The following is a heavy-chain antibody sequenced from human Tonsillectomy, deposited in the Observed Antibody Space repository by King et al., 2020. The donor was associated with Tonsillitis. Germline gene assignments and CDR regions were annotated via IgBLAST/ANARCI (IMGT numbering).Heavy chain of an antibody. J-gene: IGHJ4*02. Sequence: VQLVESGGGVVQPGRSLRLSCAASGFSFNNYAIHWVRQAPGKGLEWVAVISYNGSNKYYADSVKGRFTISRDNSKNTLYLQMNSLRAEDTAVYYCAREEYYYDSSGYYPLEYWGQGTLVTVSS. CDR2: ISYNGSNK. CDR3: AREEYYYDSSGYYPLEY. CDR1: GFSFNNYA. V-gene: IGHV3-30*04. D-gene: IGHD3-22*01.